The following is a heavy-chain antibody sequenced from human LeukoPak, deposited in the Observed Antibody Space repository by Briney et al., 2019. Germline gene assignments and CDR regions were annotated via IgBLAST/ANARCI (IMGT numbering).Heavy chain of an antibody. V-gene: IGHV4-59*01. CDR1: GGSISRYY. D-gene: IGHD6-13*01. Sequence: SETLSLTCSVSGGSISRYYWSWIRQPPGKGLEWIGYKDYSGSTNYNRSLKSRVTISVDTSKNQFSLKLSSVTAADTAVYYCARVYYSSSYDYWYFDLWGRGTLVTVSS. CDR2: KDYSGST. J-gene: IGHJ2*01. CDR3: ARVYYSSSYDYWYFDL.